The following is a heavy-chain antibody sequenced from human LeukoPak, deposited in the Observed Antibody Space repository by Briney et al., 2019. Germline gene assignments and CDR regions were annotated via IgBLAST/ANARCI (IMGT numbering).Heavy chain of an antibody. J-gene: IGHJ4*02. CDR1: GGTFSSYA. V-gene: IGHV1-69*04. D-gene: IGHD6-13*01. CDR2: IIPILGIA. Sequence: ASVKVSCKASGGTFSSYAISWVRQAPGQGLEWMGRIIPILGIANYAQKFQGRVTITADKSTSTAYMELSSLRSEDTAVYYCARDPFGYSSSWYQDYWGQGTLVTVSS. CDR3: ARDPFGYSSSWYQDY.